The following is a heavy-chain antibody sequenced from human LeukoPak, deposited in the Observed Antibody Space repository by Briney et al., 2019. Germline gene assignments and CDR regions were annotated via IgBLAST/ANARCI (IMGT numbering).Heavy chain of an antibody. Sequence: GGSLRLSCAASGFTFSSYSMNWVRQAPGKGLEWVSSISSGSSYIYYADSVKGRFTISRDNAKNSLYLQINSLRAEDTAVYYCAGSNYWGSRAFDIWGQGTMVTVSS. D-gene: IGHD2-21*01. CDR1: GFTFSSYS. J-gene: IGHJ3*02. CDR3: AGSNYWGSRAFDI. CDR2: ISSGSSYI. V-gene: IGHV3-21*01.